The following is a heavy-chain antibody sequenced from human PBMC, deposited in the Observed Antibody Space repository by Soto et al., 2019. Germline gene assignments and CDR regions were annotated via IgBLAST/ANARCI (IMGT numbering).Heavy chain of an antibody. Sequence: PSETLSLTCAVSGGSISSSNWWSWVRQPPGKGLEWIGEIYHSGSTNYNPSLKSRVTISVDKSKNQFSLKLSSVTAADTAVYYCARHAYDILTGYFDYWGQGTLVTVSS. J-gene: IGHJ4*02. V-gene: IGHV4-4*02. CDR1: GGSISSSNW. CDR2: IYHSGST. CDR3: ARHAYDILTGYFDY. D-gene: IGHD3-9*01.